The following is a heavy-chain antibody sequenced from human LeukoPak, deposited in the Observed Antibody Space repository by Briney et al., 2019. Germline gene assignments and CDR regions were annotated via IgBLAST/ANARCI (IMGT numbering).Heavy chain of an antibody. Sequence: TGGSLRLSCAVSGFAFSSYSMSWVRQAPGKGLEWVSYIGGSSNPIYYADSVKGRFTISRDNAKNSLFLQMSSLRVEDTAVYYCARSSGYPYFDYWGQGTLVTVSS. CDR2: IGGSSNPI. D-gene: IGHD3-22*01. V-gene: IGHV3-48*01. CDR3: ARSSGYPYFDY. J-gene: IGHJ4*02. CDR1: GFAFSSYS.